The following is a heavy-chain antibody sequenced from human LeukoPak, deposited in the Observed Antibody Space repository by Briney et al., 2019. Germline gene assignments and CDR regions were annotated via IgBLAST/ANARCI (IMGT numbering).Heavy chain of an antibody. J-gene: IGHJ5*02. CDR3: ARAPETPGRYSYGDNWFDP. V-gene: IGHV1-8*01. D-gene: IGHD5-18*01. CDR1: GYTFTSYD. CDR2: MNPNSGNT. Sequence: ASVKVSCKASGYTFTSYDINWVRQATGQGLEWMGWMNPNSGNTGYAQKFQGRVTMTRDTSTSTVYMELSSLRSEDTAVYYCARAPETPGRYSYGDNWFDPWGQGTLVTVSS.